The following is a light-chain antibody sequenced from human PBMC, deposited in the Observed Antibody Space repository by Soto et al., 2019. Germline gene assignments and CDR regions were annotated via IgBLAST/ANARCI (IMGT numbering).Light chain of an antibody. V-gene: IGKV3-11*01. CDR2: NAS. Sequence: EIVLTQSPAPLSFSPGESAIVCCRSSQSVSTFLAWFQQKPGQPPRLLIYNASNRTTGIPARFSGSGSGTDFTLTISSLEPEDFAVYYCQQRGDWPPIAFGQGTRLEI. J-gene: IGKJ5*01. CDR3: QQRGDWPPIA. CDR1: QSVSTF.